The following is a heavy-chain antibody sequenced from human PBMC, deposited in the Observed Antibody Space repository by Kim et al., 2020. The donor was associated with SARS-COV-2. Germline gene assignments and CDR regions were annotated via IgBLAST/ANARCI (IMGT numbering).Heavy chain of an antibody. J-gene: IGHJ5*01. CDR2: IRSKVNTYAT. CDR1: GFTFSASA. V-gene: IGHV3-73*01. D-gene: IGHD6-13*01. Sequence: GGSLRLYCAASGFTFSASALHWVRQASGKGLEWVGRIRSKVNTYATAYAASVKGRFTISRDDSKNTAYLQMNNLKIEDTAVYYCSRHPPTDYSNNW. CDR3: SRHPPTDYSNNW.